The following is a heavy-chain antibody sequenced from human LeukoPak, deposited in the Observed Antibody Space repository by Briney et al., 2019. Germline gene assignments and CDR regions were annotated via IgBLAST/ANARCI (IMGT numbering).Heavy chain of an antibody. D-gene: IGHD6-6*01. CDR2: TYYRSKWGN. Sequence: SQTLLLTCAISGDSVSSYDATWNWIRQSPSRGLEWLGRTYYRSKWGNDYAVSVKSRITINPDTSKNQFSLHLNSVTPEDTAVYYCARVSSRAFDVWGQGTVVTVSP. CDR3: ARVSSRAFDV. J-gene: IGHJ3*01. CDR1: GDSVSSYDAT. V-gene: IGHV6-1*01.